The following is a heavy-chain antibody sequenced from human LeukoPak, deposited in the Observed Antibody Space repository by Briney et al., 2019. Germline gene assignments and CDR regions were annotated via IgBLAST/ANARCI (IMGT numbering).Heavy chain of an antibody. CDR1: RFTFSSYG. D-gene: IGHD5-24*01. V-gene: IGHV3-33*06. CDR2: IWYDGSNK. CDR3: AKCRDGYNQIDY. Sequence: GGSLRLSCAASRFTFSSYGMHWVRQAPGKGLEWVAVIWYDGSNKYYADSVKGRFTISRDNSKNTLYLQMNSLRAEDTAVYYCAKCRDGYNQIDYWGQGTLVTVSS. J-gene: IGHJ4*02.